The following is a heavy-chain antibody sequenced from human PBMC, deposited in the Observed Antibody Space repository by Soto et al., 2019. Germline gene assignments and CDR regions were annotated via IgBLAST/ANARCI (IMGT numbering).Heavy chain of an antibody. V-gene: IGHV3-23*01. CDR1: GLTFSRYA. D-gene: IGHD2-15*01. J-gene: IGHJ2*01. CDR3: AKDRGLLLRGYFDL. CDR2: ISGSGGST. Sequence: EVQLLESGGGLVQPGWSLRLSCAASGLTFSRYAMSWVRQAPGKGLEWVSAISGSGGSTYYADSVKGRFTISRDNSTNTLYLQMNSLRAEDTAVYYCAKDRGLLLRGYFDLWGRGTLVTVSS.